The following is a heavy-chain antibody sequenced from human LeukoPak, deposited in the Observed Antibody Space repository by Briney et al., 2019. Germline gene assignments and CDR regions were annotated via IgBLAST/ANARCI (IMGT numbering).Heavy chain of an antibody. CDR1: GFIFSNYW. V-gene: IGHV3-7*01. Sequence: GGSLRLSCAASGFIFSNYWMSWVRQAPGKGLEWVANIRQDGSEIYHVDSVKGRFTISRDNARNSLDLQMDSLRAEDTAIYYCAREGHVDTEEWGQGTLVTVSS. D-gene: IGHD5-18*01. CDR2: IRQDGSEI. J-gene: IGHJ4*02. CDR3: AREGHVDTEE.